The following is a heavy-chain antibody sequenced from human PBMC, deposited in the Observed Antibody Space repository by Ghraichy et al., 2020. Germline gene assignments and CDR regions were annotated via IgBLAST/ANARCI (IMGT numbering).Heavy chain of an antibody. D-gene: IGHD3-3*01. V-gene: IGHV4-39*01. J-gene: IGHJ4*02. CDR1: GGSISSSSYY. Sequence: SETLSLTCTVSGGSISSSSYYWGWIRQPPGKGLEWIGSIYYSGSTYYNPSLKSRVTISVDTSKNLFSLKLSSVTAADTAVYYRARRETAYYDLVDYWGQGTLVTVSS. CDR2: IYYSGST. CDR3: ARRETAYYDLVDY.